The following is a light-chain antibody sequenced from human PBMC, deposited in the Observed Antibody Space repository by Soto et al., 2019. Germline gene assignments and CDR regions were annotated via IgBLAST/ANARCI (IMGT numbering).Light chain of an antibody. CDR1: QNIMTG. CDR3: QQYNAYSPWT. Sequence: DIQMTQSPSTLSASIGDRVKITCRASQNIMTGLAWHKQKPGKAPKLLIFKASDLDVGVPSRFAGSGSGTEFTLTISNLQPDDVATYYCQQYNAYSPWTFGQGTKVEIK. V-gene: IGKV1-5*03. CDR2: KAS. J-gene: IGKJ1*01.